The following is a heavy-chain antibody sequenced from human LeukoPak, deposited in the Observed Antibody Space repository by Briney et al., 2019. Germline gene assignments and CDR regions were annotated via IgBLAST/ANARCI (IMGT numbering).Heavy chain of an antibody. J-gene: IGHJ4*02. CDR1: GFTFSSYG. Sequence: GRSLRLSCAASGFTFSSYGMHWVRQAPGKGLEWVAVISYDGCNKYYADSVKGRFTISRDNSKNTLYLQMNSLRAEDTAVYYCTGGMDYDSSGYQLDYWGQGTLVTVSS. D-gene: IGHD3-22*01. V-gene: IGHV3-30*03. CDR3: TGGMDYDSSGYQLDY. CDR2: ISYDGCNK.